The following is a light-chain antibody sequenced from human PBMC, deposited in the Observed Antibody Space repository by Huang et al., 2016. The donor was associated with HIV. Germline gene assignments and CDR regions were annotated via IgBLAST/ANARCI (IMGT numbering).Light chain of an antibody. Sequence: DIQMTQSPSALSASVGYRVTISCRSSQRFSSSLNWYQQRPGKAPKRLSYAASSLQSGVPARFIGSGSGTDVSLTINSLQPEDFATYYCQQSDSTPYTFGQGTKLEIK. CDR1: QRFSSS. CDR3: QQSDSTPYT. J-gene: IGKJ2*01. CDR2: AAS. V-gene: IGKV1-39*01.